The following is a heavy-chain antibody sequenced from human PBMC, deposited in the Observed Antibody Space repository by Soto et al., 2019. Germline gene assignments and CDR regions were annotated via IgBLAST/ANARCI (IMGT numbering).Heavy chain of an antibody. CDR3: AKEADYYDSSGYYSGAFAI. D-gene: IGHD3-22*01. CDR1: GFTFSSYA. V-gene: IGHV3-23*01. J-gene: IGHJ3*02. Sequence: GGSLRLSYAASGFTFSSYAMSWVRQSPGKGLEWVSAISGSGGSTYYADSVKGRFTISRDNSKNTLYLQMNSLRAEDTAVYYCAKEADYYDSSGYYSGAFAIWGQGTMVTVSS. CDR2: ISGSGGST.